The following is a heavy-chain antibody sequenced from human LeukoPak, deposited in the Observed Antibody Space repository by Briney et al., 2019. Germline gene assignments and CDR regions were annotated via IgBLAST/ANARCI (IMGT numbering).Heavy chain of an antibody. V-gene: IGHV3-13*01. D-gene: IGHD2-15*01. J-gene: IGHJ4*02. CDR2: IGTAGDT. CDR3: ARGPAGYCSGGSCYFDY. CDR1: GFTFSSYD. Sequence: TGGSLRLSCAASGFTFSSYDMHWVRQATGKGLEWVSSIGTAGDTYYPGSVKGRFTISRENAKNSLYLQMSSLRAGDTAVYYCARGPAGYCSGGSCYFDYWGQGTLVTVSS.